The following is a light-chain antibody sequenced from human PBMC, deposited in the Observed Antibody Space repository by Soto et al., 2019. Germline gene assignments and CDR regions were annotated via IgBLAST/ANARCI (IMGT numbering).Light chain of an antibody. CDR2: EVS. CDR1: SSDVGGYNY. J-gene: IGLJ1*01. Sequence: QSVLTQPPSASGSPGQSVTISCTGTSSDVGGYNYVSWYQHHPGKAPKFMIYEVSKRPSGVPDRFSGSKSGNTASLTISGLQAADEADYYCCSYAGSNSYVFGTGTKVTVL. CDR3: CSYAGSNSYV. V-gene: IGLV2-8*01.